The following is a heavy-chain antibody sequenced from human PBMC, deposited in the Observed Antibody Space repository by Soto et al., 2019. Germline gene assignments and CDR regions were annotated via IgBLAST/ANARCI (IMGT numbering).Heavy chain of an antibody. Sequence: SETLSLTCTVSGGSVSNSNYYWGWIRQSPGKGLGWIGSVYYRGRSYSKSSVKSRVTISVDTSKNQFSLNLNSVTASDTAVYFCVSQRTSVLTQAYFDYWGPGALVTVSS. J-gene: IGHJ4*02. CDR2: VYYRGRS. CDR3: VSQRTSVLTQAYFDY. CDR1: GGSVSNSNYY. D-gene: IGHD2-8*01. V-gene: IGHV4-39*01.